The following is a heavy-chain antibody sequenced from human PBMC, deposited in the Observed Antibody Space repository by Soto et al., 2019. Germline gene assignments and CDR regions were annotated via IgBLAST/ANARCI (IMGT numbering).Heavy chain of an antibody. V-gene: IGHV1-2*04. CDR1: GYTFTGYY. Sequence: ASVKVSCKASGYTFTGYYMHWVRQAPGQGLEWMGWINPNSGGTNYAQKFQGWVTMTRDTSISTAYMELSRLRSDDTAVYYCASLYYGSGNAFGIWGQGTMVTVSS. CDR3: ASLYYGSGNAFGI. J-gene: IGHJ3*02. D-gene: IGHD3-10*01. CDR2: INPNSGGT.